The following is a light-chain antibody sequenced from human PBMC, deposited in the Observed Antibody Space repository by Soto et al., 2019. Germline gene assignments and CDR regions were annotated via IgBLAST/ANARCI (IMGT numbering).Light chain of an antibody. J-gene: IGLJ3*02. CDR1: SSDVGGYNY. CDR2: EVS. Sequence: QSALTQPASVSGSPGQSITISCTGTSSDVGGYNYVSWYQQHPGKAPELMIYEVSNRPSGVSNRFSGSKSGNTASLTISGIQAEDEADYYCSSYTSSSGVFGGVTKLTVL. V-gene: IGLV2-14*01. CDR3: SSYTSSSGV.